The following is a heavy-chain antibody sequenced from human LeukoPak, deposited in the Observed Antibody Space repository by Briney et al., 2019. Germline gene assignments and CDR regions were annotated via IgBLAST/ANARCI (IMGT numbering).Heavy chain of an antibody. Sequence: GGSLRLSCADSGFTFSSYAMSWVRQAPGKGLEWVSAISGSGGSTYYADSVKGRFTISRDNSKNTLYLQMNSLRAEDTAVYYCAKASNAWLVLVVFDYWGQGTLVTVSS. CDR3: AKASNAWLVLVVFDY. J-gene: IGHJ4*02. CDR1: GFTFSSYA. CDR2: ISGSGGST. D-gene: IGHD6-19*01. V-gene: IGHV3-23*01.